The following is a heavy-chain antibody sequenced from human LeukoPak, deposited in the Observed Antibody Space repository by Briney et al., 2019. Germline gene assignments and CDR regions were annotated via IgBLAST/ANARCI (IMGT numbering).Heavy chain of an antibody. CDR2: IYYSGST. D-gene: IGHD2-15*01. CDR1: GGSISSYY. CDR3: ARDDLGYCSSGSCSYYYGMDV. V-gene: IGHV4-59*01. J-gene: IGHJ6*02. Sequence: PSETLSLTCTVSGGSISSYYWSWIRQPPGKGLEWIGYIYYSGSTNYNPSLKSRVTISVDTSKNQFSLKLSSVTAADTAVYYCARDDLGYCSSGSCSYYYGMDVWGQGTTVTVSS.